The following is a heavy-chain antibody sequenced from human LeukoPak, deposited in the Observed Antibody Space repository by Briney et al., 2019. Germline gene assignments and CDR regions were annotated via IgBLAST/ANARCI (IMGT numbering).Heavy chain of an antibody. CDR3: VRLQPNTGEWAFDI. J-gene: IGHJ3*02. V-gene: IGHV4-4*07. Sequence: SETLSLTCTVSGGSISTYYWSWIRQPAGKGLEWIGRIYPSGSTNYNPSLKSRVTISVDKSKNQLSLKLGSVTAADTAVYHRVRLQPNTGEWAFDIWGQGTLVTVS. D-gene: IGHD1-1*01. CDR2: IYPSGST. CDR1: GGSISTYY.